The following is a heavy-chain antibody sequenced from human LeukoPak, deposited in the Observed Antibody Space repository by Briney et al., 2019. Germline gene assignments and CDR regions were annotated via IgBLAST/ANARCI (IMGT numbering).Heavy chain of an antibody. D-gene: IGHD4-11*01. J-gene: IGHJ6*02. V-gene: IGHV3-21*01. CDR3: ARVRFDYSNSSLLYYYYGMDV. CDR2: ISSSSSYI. Sequence: PGGSLRLSCAASGFTFSSYAMSWVRQAPGKGLEWVSSISSSSSYIYYADSVKGRFTISRDNAKNSLYLQMNSLRAEDTAVYYCARVRFDYSNSSLLYYYYGMDVWGQGTTVTVSS. CDR1: GFTFSSYA.